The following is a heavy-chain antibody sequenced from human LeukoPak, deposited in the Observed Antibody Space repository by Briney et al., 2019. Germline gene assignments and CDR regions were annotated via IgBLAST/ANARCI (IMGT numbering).Heavy chain of an antibody. CDR3: AKDGVPSRWFGRNYFDY. J-gene: IGHJ4*02. Sequence: GGSLRLSCAASGFSFSSYGMHWVRQAPGRGLEWGAFIRYDGSNKYYADSVKGGFTISRDNSKNTLYLQMNSLRAEDTAVYYCAKDGVPSRWFGRNYFDYWGQGTLVTVSS. CDR2: IRYDGSNK. CDR1: GFSFSSYG. D-gene: IGHD3-10*01. V-gene: IGHV3-30*02.